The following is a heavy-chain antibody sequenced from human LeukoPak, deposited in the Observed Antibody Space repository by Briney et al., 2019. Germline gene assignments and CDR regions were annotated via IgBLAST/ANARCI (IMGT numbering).Heavy chain of an antibody. CDR2: ISYDGSNK. V-gene: IGHV3-30-3*01. Sequence: GWSLRLSCAASGFTFSSYAMHWVRQAPGKGLEWVAVISYDGSNKYYADSVKGRFTISRDNSKNTLYLQMNSLRAEDTAVYYSARDSGSYLAGSDYWGQGTLVTVSS. CDR3: ARDSGSYLAGSDY. D-gene: IGHD1-26*01. CDR1: GFTFSSYA. J-gene: IGHJ4*02.